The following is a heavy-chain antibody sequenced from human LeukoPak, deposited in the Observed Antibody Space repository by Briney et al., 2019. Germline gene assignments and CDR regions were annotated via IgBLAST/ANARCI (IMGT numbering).Heavy chain of an antibody. CDR2: ISHSGST. CDR1: GDSISSGTYS. D-gene: IGHD3-22*01. J-gene: IGHJ5*02. V-gene: IGHV4-30-2*02. Sequence: SLTLSLTCAVSGDSISSGTYSWTWIRQPPGKGLEWIGFISHSGSTYYNPSLKSRVTISVDTSKNQFSLKLSSVTAADTAVYYCARRLGGYYDSSGYYYEWFDPWGQGTLVTVSS. CDR3: ARRLGGYYDSSGYYYEWFDP.